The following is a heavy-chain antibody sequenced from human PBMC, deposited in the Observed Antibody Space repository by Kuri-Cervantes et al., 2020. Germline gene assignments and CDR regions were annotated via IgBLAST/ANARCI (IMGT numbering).Heavy chain of an antibody. CDR2: ISYDGSNK. J-gene: IGHJ6*02. CDR3: AQRNYYYYYGMDV. Sequence: GESLKISCAASGFTFSSYAMHWVRQAPGKGLEWVAVISYDGSNKYYADSVKGRFTISRDNAKNSLYLQMNSLRDEDTAVYYCAQRNYYYYYGMDVWGQGTTVTVSS. V-gene: IGHV3-30-3*01. CDR1: GFTFSSYA.